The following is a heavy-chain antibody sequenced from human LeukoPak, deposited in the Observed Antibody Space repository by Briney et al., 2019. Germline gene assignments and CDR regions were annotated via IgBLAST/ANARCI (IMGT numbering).Heavy chain of an antibody. CDR2: IYSGGST. CDR3: ARELGYYYDSSGYYYQGYFDY. D-gene: IGHD3-22*01. V-gene: IGHV3-53*04. Sequence: GGSLRLSCAASGFTVSSNYMSWVRQAPGKGLEWVSVIYSGGSTYYADSVKGRFTISRHNSKNTLYLQMNSLRAEDTAVYYCARELGYYYDSSGYYYQGYFDYWGQGTLVIVSS. CDR1: GFTVSSNY. J-gene: IGHJ4*02.